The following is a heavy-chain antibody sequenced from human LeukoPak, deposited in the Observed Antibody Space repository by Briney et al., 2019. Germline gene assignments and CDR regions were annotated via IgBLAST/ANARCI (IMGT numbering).Heavy chain of an antibody. Sequence: GGSLRLSCAASGFTFSDYYMSWIRQAPGKGLEWVSYISSGSSTIYYADSVKGRFTVSRDNGKNSLFLQMNSLRGEDTAVYYCARDKVGGSMAGSNFDYWGQGTLVTVSS. D-gene: IGHD6-19*01. J-gene: IGHJ4*02. CDR3: ARDKVGGSMAGSNFDY. V-gene: IGHV3-11*04. CDR1: GFTFSDYY. CDR2: ISSGSSTI.